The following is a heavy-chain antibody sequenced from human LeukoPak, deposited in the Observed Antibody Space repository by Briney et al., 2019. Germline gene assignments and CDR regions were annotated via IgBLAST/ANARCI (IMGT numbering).Heavy chain of an antibody. D-gene: IGHD2/OR15-2a*01. V-gene: IGHV3-9*03. Sequence: GGSLRLPCAASRLPLDDYAMHWARHAPGKGLEWVSDIRWNRGSIGYADSVKGQFTICRDNFKNTMYLQMNCLRVEGMAVYYCARDYFLRGDYPHFDMSYWGQGTLVTVSS. J-gene: IGHJ4*02. CDR3: ARDYFLRGDYPHFDMSY. CDR2: IRWNRGSI. CDR1: RLPLDDYA.